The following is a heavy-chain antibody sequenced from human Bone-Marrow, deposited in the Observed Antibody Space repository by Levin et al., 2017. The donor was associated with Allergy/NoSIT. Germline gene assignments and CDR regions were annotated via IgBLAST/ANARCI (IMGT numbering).Heavy chain of an antibody. J-gene: IGHJ4*02. CDR2: ISWNSGSI. D-gene: IGHD6-13*01. CDR3: AKAREGAAAGTGFDY. CDR1: GFTFDDSA. Sequence: SLKISCAASGFTFDDSAMHWVRPAPGKGLGWVSGISWNSGSIGYADSVKGRFTISRDNAKNSLYLQMNSLRAEDTALYYCAKAREGAAAGTGFDYWGQGTLVTVSS. V-gene: IGHV3-9*01.